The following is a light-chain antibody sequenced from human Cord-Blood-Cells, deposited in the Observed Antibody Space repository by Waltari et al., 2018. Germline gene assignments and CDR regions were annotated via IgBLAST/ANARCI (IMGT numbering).Light chain of an antibody. V-gene: IGLV2-8*01. CDR1: SSDVGGYNY. J-gene: IGLJ2*01. CDR3: SSYAGSNNLV. CDR2: EVS. Sequence: QSALTQPPSASGSPGQSVTISCTGTSSDVGGYNYVSWYQQHPGKAPKLLIYEVSKRPSGVPDRCSGSTSGNTASLTVSVLQAEDEADYYCSSYAGSNNLVFGGGTKLTVL.